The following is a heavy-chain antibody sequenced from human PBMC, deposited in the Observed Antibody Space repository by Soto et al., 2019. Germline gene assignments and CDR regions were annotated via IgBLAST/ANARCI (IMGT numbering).Heavy chain of an antibody. Sequence: ASVKVSCKASGYTFTSYAMHWVHQAPGQRLEWMGWINAGNGNTKYSQKFQGRVTITRDTSASTAYMELSSLRSEDTAVYYCARDSGIRFLEWYDAFDIWGQGTMVTVSS. CDR1: GYTFTSYA. CDR3: ARDSGIRFLEWYDAFDI. V-gene: IGHV1-3*01. D-gene: IGHD3-3*01. CDR2: INAGNGNT. J-gene: IGHJ3*02.